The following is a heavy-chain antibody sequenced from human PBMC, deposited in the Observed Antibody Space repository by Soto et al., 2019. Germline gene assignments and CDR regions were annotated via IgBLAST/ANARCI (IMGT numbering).Heavy chain of an antibody. V-gene: IGHV4-59*08. CDR1: GGSISSYY. CDR2: IYYSGST. CDR3: ARQRGRGGSSGWYYLFDY. J-gene: IGHJ4*02. D-gene: IGHD6-19*01. Sequence: PSETLSLTXTVSGGSISSYYWSWIRQPPGKGLEWIGYIYYSGSTNYNPSLKSRVTISVDTSKNQFSLKLSSVTAADTAVYYCARQRGRGGSSGWYYLFDYWGQGTLVTVSS.